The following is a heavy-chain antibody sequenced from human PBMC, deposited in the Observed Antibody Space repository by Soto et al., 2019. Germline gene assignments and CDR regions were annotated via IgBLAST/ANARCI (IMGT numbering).Heavy chain of an antibody. J-gene: IGHJ5*02. CDR3: ARDVVRSTAGDA. CDR1: GGTFSTSS. V-gene: IGHV1-69*01. D-gene: IGHD2-15*01. Sequence: QLQLVQSGTEVKEPGSSVKVSCKASGGTFSTSSFVWVRQGPGQGLEWMGGIIPIFTRTNFAQKFQGRVTFSADEYTRTTYMELCSLTSEDTAIYYCARDVVRSTAGDAWGQGTLVTVSS. CDR2: IIPIFTRT.